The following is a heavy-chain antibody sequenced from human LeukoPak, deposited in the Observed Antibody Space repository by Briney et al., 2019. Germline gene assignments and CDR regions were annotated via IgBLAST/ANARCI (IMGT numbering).Heavy chain of an antibody. J-gene: IGHJ4*02. V-gene: IGHV4-34*01. CDR3: ARGLRGFWSGYYNY. CDR2: INHSGST. D-gene: IGHD3-3*01. CDR1: GGSFSGYY. Sequence: SETLSLTCAVYGGSFSGYYWSWIRQPPGKGLEWIGEINHSGSTNYNPSLKSRVTISVDTSKNQFSLKLSSVTVADTAVYYCARGLRGFWSGYYNYWGQGTLVTVSS.